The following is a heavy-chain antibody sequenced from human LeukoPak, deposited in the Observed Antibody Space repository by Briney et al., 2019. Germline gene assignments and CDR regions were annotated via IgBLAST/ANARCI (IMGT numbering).Heavy chain of an antibody. Sequence: ASVKVSCKASGGTFSSYAISWVRQAPGQGLEWMGGIIPIFGTANYAQKFQGRVTITADESTSTAYMELSSLRSEDTAVYYCARDSTGRGLVDYWGQGTLVTVSS. CDR2: IIPIFGTA. CDR1: GGTFSSYA. J-gene: IGHJ4*02. D-gene: IGHD1-14*01. CDR3: ARDSTGRGLVDY. V-gene: IGHV1-69*13.